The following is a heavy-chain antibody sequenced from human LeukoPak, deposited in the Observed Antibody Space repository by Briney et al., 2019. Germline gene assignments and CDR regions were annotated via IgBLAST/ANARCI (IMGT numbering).Heavy chain of an antibody. V-gene: IGHV4-4*07. CDR2: IFTSGST. Sequence: SETLSLTCTVSGGSISSYYWSWIRQPAGKGLEWIGRIFTSGSTNYNPSLKSRVTISVDKSKNQFSLKLSSVTAADTAVYYCARDRRDSSGYSYHFDYWGQGTLVTVSS. J-gene: IGHJ4*02. CDR1: GGSISSYY. D-gene: IGHD3-22*01. CDR3: ARDRRDSSGYSYHFDY.